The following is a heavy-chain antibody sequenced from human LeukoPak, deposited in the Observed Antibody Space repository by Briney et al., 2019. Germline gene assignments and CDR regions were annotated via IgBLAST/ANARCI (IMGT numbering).Heavy chain of an antibody. CDR1: GGSISSGSYY. CDR2: IYTSGST. Sequence: SQTLSLTCTVSGGSISSGSYYWSWIRQPAGKGLEWIGRIYTSGSTNYNPSLKSRVTISVDTSKNQFSLKLSSVTAADTAVYYCARDAYCSSTSCYVGWFDPWGQGTLVTVS. V-gene: IGHV4-61*02. CDR3: ARDAYCSSTSCYVGWFDP. J-gene: IGHJ5*02. D-gene: IGHD2-2*01.